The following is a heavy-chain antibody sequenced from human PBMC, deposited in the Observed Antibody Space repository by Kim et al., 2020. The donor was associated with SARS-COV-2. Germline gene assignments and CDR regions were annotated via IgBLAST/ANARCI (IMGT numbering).Heavy chain of an antibody. CDR2: IWYDGSNK. Sequence: GGSLRLSCAASGFTFSSYGMHWVRQAPGKGLEWVAVIWYDGSNKYYADSVKGRFTISRDTSKNTLYLQMNSLRAEEPAVYYCAKDNHHMIGSGLGYWGQG. D-gene: IGHD6-19*01. CDR1: GFTFSSYG. J-gene: IGHJ4*02. V-gene: IGHV3-33*06. CDR3: AKDNHHMIGSGLGY.